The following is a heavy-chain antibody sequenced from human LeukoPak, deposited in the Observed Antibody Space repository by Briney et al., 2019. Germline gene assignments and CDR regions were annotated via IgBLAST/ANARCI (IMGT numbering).Heavy chain of an antibody. CDR2: ISYDGSNK. J-gene: IGHJ5*02. D-gene: IGHD4-17*01. CDR1: GFTFSSYA. CDR3: ARSVTTGFDP. Sequence: PGRSLRLSCAASGFTFSSYAMHWVRQAPGKGLEWVAVISYDGSNKYYADSVKGRFTISRDNSKNSLYLQMNSLRAEDTAVYYCARSVTTGFDPWGQGTLVTVSS. V-gene: IGHV3-30*04.